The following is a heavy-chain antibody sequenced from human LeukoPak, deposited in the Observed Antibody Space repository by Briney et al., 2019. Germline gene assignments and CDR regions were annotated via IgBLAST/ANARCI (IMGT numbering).Heavy chain of an antibody. CDR2: ISYDGSNK. V-gene: IGHV3-30-3*01. CDR3: ARDSALDY. Sequence: PGGSLRLSCAASGFTFSSYAMHWVRQAPGKGLEWVAVISYDGSNKYYADSVEGRFTISRDNSKNTLYLQMNSLRAEDTAVYYCARDSALDYWGQGTLATVSS. CDR1: GFTFSSYA. J-gene: IGHJ4*02. D-gene: IGHD1-26*01.